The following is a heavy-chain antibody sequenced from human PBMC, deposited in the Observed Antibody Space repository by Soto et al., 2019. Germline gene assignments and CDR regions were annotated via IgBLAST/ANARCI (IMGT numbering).Heavy chain of an antibody. CDR1: GGSISSGSYY. Sequence: PSETLSLTCTVSGGSISSGSYYWGWIRQPPGKGLEWIGSIYYSGSTYYNPSLKSRVTISVDTSKNQFSLKLSSVTAADTAVYYCARHVNDYYGSGSYLGWFDPWGQGTLVTVSS. V-gene: IGHV4-39*01. J-gene: IGHJ5*02. CDR2: IYYSGST. CDR3: ARHVNDYYGSGSYLGWFDP. D-gene: IGHD3-10*01.